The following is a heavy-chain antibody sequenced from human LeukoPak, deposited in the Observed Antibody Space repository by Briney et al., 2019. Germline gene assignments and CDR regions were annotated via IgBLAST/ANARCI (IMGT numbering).Heavy chain of an antibody. V-gene: IGHV3-23*01. CDR2: LNRDGTRT. CDR3: ARDRGGYSTDFDF. CDR1: GFTFSSYW. Sequence: GGSLRLSCAASGFTFSSYWMSWVRQVPGKGLEWVSTLNRDGTRTYYSLSSSGRFIVSRDNSMNTLYLQMNGLRADDTAVYYCARDRGGYSTDFDFWGQGTLVTVTS. D-gene: IGHD6-13*01. J-gene: IGHJ4*02.